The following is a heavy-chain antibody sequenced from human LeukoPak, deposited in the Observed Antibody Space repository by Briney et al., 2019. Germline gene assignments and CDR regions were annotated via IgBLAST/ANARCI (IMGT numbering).Heavy chain of an antibody. Sequence: PSETLSLTCAVYGGSFSGYYWSWIRQPPGKGLEWIGEINHSGSTNYNPSLKSRVTISVDTSKNQFSLKLSFVTAADTAVYYCARERESKLLWFGELLKGWFDPWGQGTLVTVSS. V-gene: IGHV4-34*01. CDR2: INHSGST. CDR3: ARERESKLLWFGELLKGWFDP. D-gene: IGHD3-10*01. CDR1: GGSFSGYY. J-gene: IGHJ5*02.